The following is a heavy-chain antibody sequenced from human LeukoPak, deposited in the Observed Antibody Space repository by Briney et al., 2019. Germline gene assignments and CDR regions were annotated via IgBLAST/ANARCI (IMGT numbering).Heavy chain of an antibody. D-gene: IGHD6-19*01. CDR3: AGDKTTSGWYEIDY. J-gene: IGHJ4*02. Sequence: GGSLRLSCTVSGFTVSSNSMSWVRQAPGKGLEWVSFIYSGGNTHYSDSVKGRFTISRDNSKNTLYLQMNTLRAEDTAVYYCAGDKTTSGWYEIDYWGQGALVTVSS. CDR1: GFTVSSNS. V-gene: IGHV3-53*01. CDR2: IYSGGNT.